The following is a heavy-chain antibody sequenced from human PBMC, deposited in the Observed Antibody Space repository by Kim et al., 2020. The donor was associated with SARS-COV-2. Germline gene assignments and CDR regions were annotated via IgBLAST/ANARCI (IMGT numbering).Heavy chain of an antibody. V-gene: IGHV4-39*07. D-gene: IGHD6-19*01. Sequence: YYNPSLKSRVTISVDTSKNPFSLKLSSVTAADTAVYYCARAYSSGWYVYWGQGTLVTVSS. CDR3: ARAYSSGWYVY. J-gene: IGHJ4*02.